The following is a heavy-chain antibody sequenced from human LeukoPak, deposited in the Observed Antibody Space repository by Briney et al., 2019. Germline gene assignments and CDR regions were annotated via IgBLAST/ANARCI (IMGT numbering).Heavy chain of an antibody. V-gene: IGHV3-30-3*01. Sequence: GGSLRLSCAASGFTFSTYAMYWVRRAPGMGLGWVATVSSNGNNNAYYADSVKGRFTISRDNSKNTLFLQMDSLRADDTAVYYCARDTYAGSWSPLIYWGQGTLVTVSS. CDR3: ARDTYAGSWSPLIY. CDR2: VSSNGNNNA. J-gene: IGHJ4*01. CDR1: GFTFSTYA. D-gene: IGHD6-13*01.